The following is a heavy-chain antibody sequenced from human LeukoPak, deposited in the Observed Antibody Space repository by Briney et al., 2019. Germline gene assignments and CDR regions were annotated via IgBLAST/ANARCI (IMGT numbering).Heavy chain of an antibody. CDR3: ARDGADVYGRAFDY. D-gene: IGHD3-10*01. J-gene: IGHJ4*02. Sequence: PSETLSLTCNVSGGSINSYFWTWIRQPAGKGLEWIGRIHASGTTNYNSSLKSRVSMSVDTSKNQFSLKLTSVTAADTAVYFCARDGADVYGRAFDYWGQGTLVSVSS. V-gene: IGHV4-4*07. CDR1: GGSINSYF. CDR2: IHASGTT.